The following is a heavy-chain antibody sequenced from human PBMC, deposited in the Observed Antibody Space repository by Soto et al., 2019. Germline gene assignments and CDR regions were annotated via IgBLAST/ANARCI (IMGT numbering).Heavy chain of an antibody. D-gene: IGHD3-10*01. Sequence: PGGSLRLSCVVSGFTFRSYWMYWVRQAPGKGLVWVSYIANDGSSTNYADSVKGRFTISRDNAKNTLYLQMNSLRVEDTAVYYCASSTPKSYSGSGALDYWGQGTRVTVSS. J-gene: IGHJ4*02. CDR3: ASSTPKSYSGSGALDY. V-gene: IGHV3-74*01. CDR2: IANDGSST. CDR1: GFTFRSYW.